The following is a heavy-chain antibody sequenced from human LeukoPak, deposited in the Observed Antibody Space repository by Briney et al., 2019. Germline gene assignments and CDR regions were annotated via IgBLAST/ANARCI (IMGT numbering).Heavy chain of an antibody. CDR2: TIPIFGTA. V-gene: IGHV1-69*13. CDR1: GGTFSSCA. Sequence: ASVKVSCKASGGTFSSCAISWVRQAPGHGREWMGGTIPIFGTANYAQKFQGRVTITADESTSTAYMELSSLRSEDTAVYYCALPVGGIAARPLGNYYYYNYMDVWGRGTTVTVSS. J-gene: IGHJ6*03. CDR3: ALPVGGIAARPLGNYYYYNYMDV. D-gene: IGHD6-6*01.